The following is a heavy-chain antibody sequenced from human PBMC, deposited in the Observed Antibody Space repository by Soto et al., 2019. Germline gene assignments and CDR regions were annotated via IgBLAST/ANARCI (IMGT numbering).Heavy chain of an antibody. CDR2: ISYSGST. J-gene: IGHJ4*02. Sequence: KPSETLSLTCTVSGGSMSSHYWTWLRQPPGKGLEWIGYISYSGSTYYNPSLKSRVTISADTFRNQFSLKLSSAIAADTAVYYCARADPDASVGYWGQGTLVTVSS. D-gene: IGHD3-16*01. V-gene: IGHV4-59*11. CDR3: ARADPDASVGY. CDR1: GGSMSSHY.